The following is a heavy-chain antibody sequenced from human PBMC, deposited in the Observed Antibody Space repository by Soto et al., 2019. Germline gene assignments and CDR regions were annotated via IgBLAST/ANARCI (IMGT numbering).Heavy chain of an antibody. V-gene: IGHV3-23*01. CDR2: ISGSGGST. Sequence: EVQLLESGGGLVQPGGSLRLSCAASGFTLSSYAMSWVRQAPGKGLEWVSVISGSGGSTYYADSVKGRFTISRDNSKNTVYLQMSSRRAGDRAVYYCAKDLGGGLGELLGWGQGTLVTVSS. J-gene: IGHJ4*02. CDR1: GFTLSSYA. D-gene: IGHD3-10*01. CDR3: AKDLGGGLGELLG.